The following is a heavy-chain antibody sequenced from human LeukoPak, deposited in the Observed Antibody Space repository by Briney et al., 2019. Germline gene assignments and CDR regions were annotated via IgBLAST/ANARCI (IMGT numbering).Heavy chain of an antibody. CDR3: ARGPPSWRYRDAFDI. CDR1: GGSISSSSYY. J-gene: IGHJ3*02. CDR2: INHSGST. V-gene: IGHV4-39*07. D-gene: IGHD3-16*02. Sequence: ASETLSLTCTVSGGSISSSSYYWGWIRQPPGKGLEWIGEINHSGSTNYNPSLKSRVTISVDTSKNQFSLKLSSVTAADTAVYYCARGPPSWRYRDAFDIWGQGTMVTVSS.